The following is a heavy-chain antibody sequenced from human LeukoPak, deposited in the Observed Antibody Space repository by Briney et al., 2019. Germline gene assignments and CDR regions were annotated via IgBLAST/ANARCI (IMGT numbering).Heavy chain of an antibody. CDR2: IYYSGST. Sequence: SETLSLTCTVSGGSISSGGYYWSWIRQHPGKGPEWIGYIYYSGSTYYNPSLKSRVTISVDTSKNQFSLKMNSVTAADTAVYFCARRYDTDGYYHSWGQGTLVTVSS. CDR3: ARRYDTDGYYHS. V-gene: IGHV4-31*03. J-gene: IGHJ5*02. CDR1: GGSISSGGYY. D-gene: IGHD3-22*01.